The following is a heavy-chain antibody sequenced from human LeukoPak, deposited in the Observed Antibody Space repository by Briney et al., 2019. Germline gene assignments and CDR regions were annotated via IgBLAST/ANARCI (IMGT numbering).Heavy chain of an antibody. CDR1: GFTFSSYW. Sequence: PGGSLRLSCAAPGFTFSSYWMSWVRQAPGKGLEWVANIKQDGSEKYYVDSVKGRFTISRDNAKNSLYLQMNSLRAEDTAVYYCAKDVRPPRYYGSGSLDYWGQGTLVTVSS. J-gene: IGHJ4*02. CDR2: IKQDGSEK. D-gene: IGHD3-10*01. CDR3: AKDVRPPRYYGSGSLDY. V-gene: IGHV3-7*01.